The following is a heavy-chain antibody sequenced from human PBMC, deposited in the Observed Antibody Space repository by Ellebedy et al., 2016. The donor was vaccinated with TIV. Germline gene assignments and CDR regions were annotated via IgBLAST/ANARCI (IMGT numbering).Heavy chain of an antibody. Sequence: SETLSLXCTVSGDSISSGGHYCSWFRQRPGKALEWIGYIYDSGTTFYNPSLGGRVTMSLDTSKNQFSLKVRSVTAADTAVYYCAREILLGISRWFDPWGQGTLVTVSS. J-gene: IGHJ5*02. D-gene: IGHD7-27*01. V-gene: IGHV4-31*03. CDR2: IYDSGTT. CDR1: GDSISSGGHY. CDR3: AREILLGISRWFDP.